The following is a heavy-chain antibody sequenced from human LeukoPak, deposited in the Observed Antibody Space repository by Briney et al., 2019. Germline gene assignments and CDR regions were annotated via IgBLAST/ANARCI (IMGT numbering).Heavy chain of an antibody. Sequence: SETLSLTCTVSGGSISSYYWSWIRQPPGKGLEWIGYIYYSGSTNYNPSLKSRVTISVDTSKNQFSLKLSSVTAADTAVYYCARARGHSGYFDYWGQGTLVTVSS. V-gene: IGHV4-59*01. CDR1: GGSISSYY. J-gene: IGHJ4*02. D-gene: IGHD5-12*01. CDR3: ARARGHSGYFDY. CDR2: IYYSGST.